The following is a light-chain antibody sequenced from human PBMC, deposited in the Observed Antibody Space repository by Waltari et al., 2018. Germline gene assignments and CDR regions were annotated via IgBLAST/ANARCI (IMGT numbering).Light chain of an antibody. Sequence: DIQMTQSPSSLSASVGDRVTITCRASPTISNYLAWYRQTPGKAPKLLISIASTLQSGVPSRVNGSGSGTDFSLTIRSLQPEDFATYYCQQTYTTPYTFGQGTRLEIK. V-gene: IGKV1-39*01. J-gene: IGKJ2*01. CDR2: IAS. CDR1: PTISNY. CDR3: QQTYTTPYT.